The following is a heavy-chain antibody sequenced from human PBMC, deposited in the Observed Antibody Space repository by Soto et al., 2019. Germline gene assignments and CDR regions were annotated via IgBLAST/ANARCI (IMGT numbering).Heavy chain of an antibody. J-gene: IGHJ4*02. CDR2: IYYSGST. D-gene: IGHD3-10*01. Sequence: SETLYLTCSVSGGSISSGDYYWAWIRQPPGKGLEWIGTIYYSGSTYYNPPLKSRVTISVDTSKNQFSLKLSSVTAADTAVYYCARHFGSDYFDYWGQGTLVTVSS. CDR3: ARHFGSDYFDY. CDR1: GGSISSGDYY. V-gene: IGHV4-39*01.